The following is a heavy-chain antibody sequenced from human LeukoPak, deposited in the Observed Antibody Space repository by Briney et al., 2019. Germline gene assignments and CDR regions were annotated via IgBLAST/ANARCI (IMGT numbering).Heavy chain of an antibody. V-gene: IGHV3-30*02. CDR2: IRYDGSNK. J-gene: IGHJ4*02. D-gene: IGHD5-24*01. CDR3: SRARRWLQLDFDC. Sequence: GGSLRLSCAASGFTFSSYGMHWVRQAPGKGLEWVAFIRYDGSNKYYADSVKGRFTISRDNSKNTLYLQMNSLRTEDTAIYYCSRARRWLQLDFDCWGQGTLVTVSS. CDR1: GFTFSSYG.